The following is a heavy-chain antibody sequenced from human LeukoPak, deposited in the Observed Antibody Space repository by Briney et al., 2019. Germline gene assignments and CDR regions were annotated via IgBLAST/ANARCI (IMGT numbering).Heavy chain of an antibody. CDR1: GFTFSNAW. D-gene: IGHD2-21*02. J-gene: IGHJ1*01. CDR2: IKSKTEGGTI. CDR3: TTAMVVTAILYFQH. Sequence: PGGSLRLSCAASGFTFSNAWMSWVRQALGKGLEWVGRIKSKTEGGTIDYAAPVKGRFTISRDDSKNTLYLQMNSLKTEDTAVYYCTTAMVVTAILYFQHWGQGALVTVSS. V-gene: IGHV3-15*01.